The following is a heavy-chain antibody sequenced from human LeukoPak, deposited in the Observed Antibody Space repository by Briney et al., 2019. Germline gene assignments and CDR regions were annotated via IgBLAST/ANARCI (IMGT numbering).Heavy chain of an antibody. CDR1: GGSLSGHF. CDR3: ARDPGDTDWYNFDF. Sequence: SDTLSLTCTVSGGSLSGHFWSWFRRPPGKGLENIGYIHSSGSTNYNPSYKSRVTVSLEMSKNQFSLSLSSVTAADTAVYYCARDPGDTDWYNFDFWGQGIRVTVS. J-gene: IGHJ4*02. V-gene: IGHV4-59*11. D-gene: IGHD3-9*01. CDR2: IHSSGST.